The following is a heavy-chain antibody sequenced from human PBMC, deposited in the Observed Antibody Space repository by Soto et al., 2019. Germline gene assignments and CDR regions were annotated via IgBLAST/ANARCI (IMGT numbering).Heavy chain of an antibody. Sequence: SETLSLTCSVSGGSINYNSYYWGWIRQPPGKGLEWVGGIFYTGTTYYSPSLKDRVTISVDTSKNSFSLNLTSVTAADAAVYFCARLVVVAPVANAWGQGTLVTVSS. J-gene: IGHJ5*02. D-gene: IGHD2-15*01. CDR3: ARLVVVAPVANA. V-gene: IGHV4-39*02. CDR1: GGSINYNSYY. CDR2: IFYTGTT.